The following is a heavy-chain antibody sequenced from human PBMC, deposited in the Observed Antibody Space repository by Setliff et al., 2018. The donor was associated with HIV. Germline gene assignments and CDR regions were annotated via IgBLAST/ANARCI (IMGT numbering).Heavy chain of an antibody. D-gene: IGHD3-10*01. CDR1: GGSISTYF. CDR3: ARGSFIGDYYYFDY. CDR2: IYTSGST. V-gene: IGHV4-4*08. J-gene: IGHJ4*02. Sequence: PSETLSLTCTVSGGSISTYFWTWIRQPPGKGLEWIGYIYTSGSTNYNPSLKSRVTISVDTSKNQFSLKLSSVTAADTAVYYCARGSFIGDYYYFDYWGQGTLGTV.